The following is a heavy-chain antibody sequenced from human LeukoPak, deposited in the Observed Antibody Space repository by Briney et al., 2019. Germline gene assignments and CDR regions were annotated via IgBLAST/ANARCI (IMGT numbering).Heavy chain of an antibody. CDR2: INPNSGGT. V-gene: IGHV1-2*02. CDR1: GYTFTSYD. Sequence: VASVKVSCKASGYTFTSYDINWVRQAPGQGLEWMGWINPNSGGTNYAQKFQGRVTMTRDTSISTAYMELSRLRSDDTAVYYCARANIVATITPGDLGIDYWGQGTLVTVSS. CDR3: ARANIVATITPGDLGIDY. D-gene: IGHD5-12*01. J-gene: IGHJ4*02.